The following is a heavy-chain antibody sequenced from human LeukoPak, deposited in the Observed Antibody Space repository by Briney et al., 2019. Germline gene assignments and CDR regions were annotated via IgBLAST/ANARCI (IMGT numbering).Heavy chain of an antibody. J-gene: IGHJ3*02. D-gene: IGHD2-2*02. CDR2: INHSGST. CDR3: ARRSPRYCSSTSCYRGAFDI. CDR1: GFTFSSYA. V-gene: IGHV4-34*01. Sequence: GSLRLSCAASGFTFSSYAMSWVRQAPGKGLEWIGEINHSGSTNYNPSLKSRVTISVDTSKNQFSLKLSSVTAADTAVYYCARRSPRYCSSTSCYRGAFDIWGQGTMVTVSS.